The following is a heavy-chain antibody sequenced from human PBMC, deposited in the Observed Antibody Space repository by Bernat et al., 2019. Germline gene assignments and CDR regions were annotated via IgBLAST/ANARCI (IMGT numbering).Heavy chain of an antibody. V-gene: IGHV3-23*01. J-gene: IGHJ2*01. CDR3: AREFMTLYWYFDL. CDR1: GFTFSSYA. Sequence: EVQLLESGGGLVQPGGSLRLSCAASGFTFSSYAMSWVRQAPGKGLEWVSAISGSGGSTYYADSVKGRFTISRDNAKNSLYLQMNSLRAEDTAVYYCAREFMTLYWYFDLWGRGTLVTVSS. D-gene: IGHD2-21*02. CDR2: ISGSGGST.